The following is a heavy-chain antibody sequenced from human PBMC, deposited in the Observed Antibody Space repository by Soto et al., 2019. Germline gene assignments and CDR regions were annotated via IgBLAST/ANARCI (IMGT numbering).Heavy chain of an antibody. D-gene: IGHD3-22*01. V-gene: IGHV1-3*01. J-gene: IGHJ5*01. CDR1: GYSSTSYT. CDR2: INDANGDT. CDR3: GREAGSSYYYADWIDT. Sequence: GASAKVSCKVSGYSSTSYTIQWVHQAPGQSLTWMGRINDANGDTKYSEKFQGRVTFTGDTSTNTISMELSGLKSEDTAVYYCGREAGSSYYYADWIDTWG.